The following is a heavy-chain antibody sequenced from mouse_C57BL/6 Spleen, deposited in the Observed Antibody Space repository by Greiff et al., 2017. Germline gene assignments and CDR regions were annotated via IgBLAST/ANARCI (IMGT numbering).Heavy chain of an antibody. CDR2: IYPSDSET. CDR1: GYTFTSYW. D-gene: IGHD1-1*02. J-gene: IGHJ4*01. V-gene: IGHV1-61*01. Sequence: QVQLQQPGAELVRPGSSVKLSCKASGYTFTSYWMDWVKQRPGQGLEWIGNIYPSDSETHYNQKFKDKATLTVDKSSSTAYMQLSSLTSEDSAVYYGARYGSVRDYYAMDYWGQGTSVTVSS. CDR3: ARYGSVRDYYAMDY.